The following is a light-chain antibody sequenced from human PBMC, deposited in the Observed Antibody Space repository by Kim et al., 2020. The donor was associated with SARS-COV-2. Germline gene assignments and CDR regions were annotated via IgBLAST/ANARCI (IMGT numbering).Light chain of an antibody. Sequence: VSPGQHATIACSGDRLGKKYVHWYQQKSGQPPGVVIYKDSKRPSGIPERLSGSNSGGTATLTISGAQPLDEADYYCQAWDNSSAIFGGGTQLTVL. CDR3: QAWDNSSAI. V-gene: IGLV3-1*01. CDR1: RLGKKY. CDR2: KDS. J-gene: IGLJ2*01.